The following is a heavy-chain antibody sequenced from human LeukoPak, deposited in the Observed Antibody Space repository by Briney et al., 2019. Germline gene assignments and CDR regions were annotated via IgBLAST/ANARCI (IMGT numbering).Heavy chain of an antibody. V-gene: IGHV3-66*01. CDR2: IYSGGST. CDR3: ATRPDDNDYPYFDL. J-gene: IGHJ4*02. CDR1: GLTVSRKY. Sequence: GGSLRLSCAASGLTVSRKYMSWVRQAPGKGLEWVSVIYSGGSTYYADSVRGRFTISRDNSRNTLHLQMNSLRVDDTAVYYCATRPDDNDYPYFDLWGQGTLVTVSS. D-gene: IGHD5-12*01.